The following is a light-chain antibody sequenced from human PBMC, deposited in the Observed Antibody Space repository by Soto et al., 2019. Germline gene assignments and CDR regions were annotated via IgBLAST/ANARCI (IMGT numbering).Light chain of an antibody. Sequence: DIHLTQSPSTLSASVGDRVTITFRASQTISTWMAWYQQKPGKAPKLLVYDASTLQSGVASRFSGSGSGTEFTLIISGLQPDDSATYYCQQYTNTNNPWMFGQGTKVDI. CDR2: DAS. V-gene: IGKV1-5*01. CDR3: QQYTNTNNPWM. CDR1: QTISTW. J-gene: IGKJ1*01.